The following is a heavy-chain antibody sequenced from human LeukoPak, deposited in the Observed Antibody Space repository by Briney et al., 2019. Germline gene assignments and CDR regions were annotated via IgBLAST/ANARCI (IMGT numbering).Heavy chain of an antibody. CDR3: ARGVEPLAANTLAY. CDR1: GFTVITND. J-gene: IGHJ4*02. Sequence: GGSLRLSCAASGFTVITNDMTWVRQAPGEGLEWVAGLYCDGNTKYADSVQGRFTISRDNSKNTLYLEMNSLSPDDTAVYYCARGVEPLAANTLAYWGQGTLVTVSS. V-gene: IGHV3-53*01. CDR2: LYCDGNT. D-gene: IGHD1-14*01.